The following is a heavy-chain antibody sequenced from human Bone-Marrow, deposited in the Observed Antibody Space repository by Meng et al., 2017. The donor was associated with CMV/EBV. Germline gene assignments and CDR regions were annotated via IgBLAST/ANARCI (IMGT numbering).Heavy chain of an antibody. V-gene: IGHV3-23*01. CDR1: GFTFSSYA. Sequence: SCAASGFTFSSYAMSWVRQAPGRGLEWVSAISGRGGSTYYADSVKGRFTLSRDNSKNTLYLQMNSLRAEDTAVYYCAKRRSGWDQYFDYWGQGTLVTVSS. CDR3: AKRRSGWDQYFDY. J-gene: IGHJ4*02. D-gene: IGHD6-19*01. CDR2: ISGRGGST.